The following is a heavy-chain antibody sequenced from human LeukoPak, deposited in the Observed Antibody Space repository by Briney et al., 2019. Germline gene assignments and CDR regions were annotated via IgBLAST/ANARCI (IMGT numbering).Heavy chain of an antibody. D-gene: IGHD6-6*01. CDR2: ISGSGGST. CDR3: VKDRSIAAPNNDFFDS. J-gene: IGHJ4*02. V-gene: IGHV3-23*01. CDR1: GFTFSSYA. Sequence: GGSLRLSCAASGFTFSSYAMSWVRQAPGKGLEWVSAISGSGGSTYYADSVKGRFTISRDNSKNTLYLQMSSLRADDTAVYYCVKDRSIAAPNNDFFDSWGQGALVTVSA.